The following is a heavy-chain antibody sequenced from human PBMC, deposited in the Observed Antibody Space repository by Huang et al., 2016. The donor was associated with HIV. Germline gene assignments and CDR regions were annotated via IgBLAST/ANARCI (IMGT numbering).Heavy chain of an antibody. CDR3: AKFGSSGYLPRYSFDY. D-gene: IGHD3-22*01. Sequence: QVQLVESGGGVVQPGGSLRLSCAASGFTFSSYGMHWVRQAPGKGLEWVAFIHYDGRNRYYAASVKGRFTISRDNSKNTLYLQMNSLRAEDTAVYFCAKFGSSGYLPRYSFDYWGQGTLVTVSS. CDR1: GFTFSSYG. CDR2: IHYDGRNR. J-gene: IGHJ4*02. V-gene: IGHV3-30*02.